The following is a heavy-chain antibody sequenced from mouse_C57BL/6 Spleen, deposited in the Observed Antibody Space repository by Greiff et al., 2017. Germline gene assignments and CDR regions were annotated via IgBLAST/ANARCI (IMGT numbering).Heavy chain of an antibody. V-gene: IGHV1-82*01. CDR2: IYPGDGDT. Sequence: QVQLQQSGPELVKPGASVKISCKASGYAFSSSWMNWVKQRPGKGLEWIGRIYPGDGDTNYNGKFKGKATLTADKSSSTAYMQLSSLTSEDSAVYFCASDGYYVGGDYWGQGTSVTVSS. CDR3: ASDGYYVGGDY. J-gene: IGHJ4*01. CDR1: GYAFSSSW. D-gene: IGHD2-3*01.